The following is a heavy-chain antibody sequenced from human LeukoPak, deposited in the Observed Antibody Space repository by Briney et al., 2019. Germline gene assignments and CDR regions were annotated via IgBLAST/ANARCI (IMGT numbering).Heavy chain of an antibody. D-gene: IGHD3-10*01. Sequence: ASVKVSCKASGYSFTKYGISWVRQAPGQGLEWMGWISAYDGDTNLAQNLQGRVTVTTDTSTSTAYMELRGLRSDDTAVYYCAREGMVRGVFFDYWGQGTLVTVSS. CDR3: AREGMVRGVFFDY. V-gene: IGHV1-18*04. CDR2: ISAYDGDT. J-gene: IGHJ4*02. CDR1: GYSFTKYG.